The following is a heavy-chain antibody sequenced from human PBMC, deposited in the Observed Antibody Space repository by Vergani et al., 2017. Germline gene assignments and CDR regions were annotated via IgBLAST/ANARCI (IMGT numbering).Heavy chain of an antibody. J-gene: IGHJ3*01. D-gene: IGHD4-23*01. CDR2: IYVSGIT. Sequence: QVQLQESGPGLVKPSQTLSLTCTVSGASINNDFYYWHWIRQPAGKGLEWIGRIYVSGITDYNSSLQIRVSMSVDTSKNQFSLTLTSVTAADTAVYYCARDNKQLRPSAFDLWGQGTMVTVSS. CDR1: GASINNDFYY. V-gene: IGHV4-61*02. CDR3: ARDNKQLRPSAFDL.